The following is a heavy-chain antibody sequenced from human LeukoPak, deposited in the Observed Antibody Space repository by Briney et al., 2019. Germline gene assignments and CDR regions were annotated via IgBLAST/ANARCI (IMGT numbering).Heavy chain of an antibody. Sequence: ASVKVSCKASGYTFTSYDINWVRQATGQGLEWMGWMNPNSGNTGYAQKFQGRVTMTRNTSISTAYMELSSLRSEDTALYYCARGNWNDVYGAFDYWGQGTLVTVSS. J-gene: IGHJ4*02. CDR1: GYTFTSYD. CDR3: ARGNWNDVYGAFDY. D-gene: IGHD1-20*01. CDR2: MNPNSGNT. V-gene: IGHV1-8*01.